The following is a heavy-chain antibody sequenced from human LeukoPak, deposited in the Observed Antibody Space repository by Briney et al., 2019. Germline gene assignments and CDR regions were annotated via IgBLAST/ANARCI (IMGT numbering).Heavy chain of an antibody. CDR1: GYTFTSYG. D-gene: IGHD5-24*01. CDR2: ISAYNGNT. CDR3: ARDTDGYNSDYFDY. Sequence: GASVKVSCKASGYTFTSYGISWVRQAPGQGLEWMGWISAYNGNTNYAQKLQGRVTMTTDTSTSTAYMELRSLRSDDTAVYYCARDTDGYNSDYFDYWGQGTLVTVSS. V-gene: IGHV1-18*01. J-gene: IGHJ4*02.